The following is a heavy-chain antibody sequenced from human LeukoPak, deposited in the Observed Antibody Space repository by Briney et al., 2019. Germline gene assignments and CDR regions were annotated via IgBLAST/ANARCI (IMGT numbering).Heavy chain of an antibody. CDR2: IYHSGST. CDR3: ARDPPRYDAFDI. D-gene: IGHD1-14*01. CDR1: GYSISSGYY. J-gene: IGHJ3*02. V-gene: IGHV4-38-2*02. Sequence: SETLSLTCTVSGYSISSGYYWGWIRQPPGKGLEWIGSIYHSGSTNYNPSLKSRVTISVDTSKNQFPLKLSSVTAADTAVYYCARDPPRYDAFDIWGQGTMVTVSS.